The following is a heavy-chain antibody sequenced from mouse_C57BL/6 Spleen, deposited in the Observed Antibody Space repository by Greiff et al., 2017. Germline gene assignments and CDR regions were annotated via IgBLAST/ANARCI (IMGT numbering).Heavy chain of an antibody. D-gene: IGHD1-1*01. CDR3: ARRVTTVVARYCDV. V-gene: IGHV1-55*01. CDR2: IYPGSGST. Sequence: QVQLQQPGAELVKPGASVKMSCKASGYTFTSYWITWVKQRPGPGLAWIGEIYPGSGSTNYNEKFKGKATLTVDTSSSTAYMQLSSLTSEDSAVYYCARRVTTVVARYCDVWGTGTTVTVSS. J-gene: IGHJ1*03. CDR1: GYTFTSYW.